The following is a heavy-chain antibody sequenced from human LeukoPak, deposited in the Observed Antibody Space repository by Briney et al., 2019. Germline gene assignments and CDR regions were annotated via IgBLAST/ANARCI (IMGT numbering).Heavy chain of an antibody. V-gene: IGHV1-69*13. J-gene: IGHJ5*02. D-gene: IGHD6-6*01. CDR1: GGTFSSYA. CDR2: IIPIFGTA. CDR3: AREVSSFRRSGWFDP. Sequence: SVKVSCKASGGTFSSYAISWVRQAPGQGLEWMGGIIPIFGTANYAQKFQGRVTITADESTSTAYMELSSLRSEDTAVYYCAREVSSFRRSGWFDPWGQGTLVTVSS.